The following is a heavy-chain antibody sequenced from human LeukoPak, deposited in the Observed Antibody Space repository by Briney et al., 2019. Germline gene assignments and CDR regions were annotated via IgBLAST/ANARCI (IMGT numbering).Heavy chain of an antibody. V-gene: IGHV3-21*01. Sequence: GGSLRLSCAASGFSFSSYTMNWVRQAPGKGLEWVSSIRSSSSYIYYADSLKGRFTISRDNAKNSLYLQMNSLRAEDTAVYYCARDPQGYSSSWFDYWGQGTLVTVSS. J-gene: IGHJ4*02. D-gene: IGHD6-13*01. CDR2: IRSSSSYI. CDR1: GFSFSSYT. CDR3: ARDPQGYSSSWFDY.